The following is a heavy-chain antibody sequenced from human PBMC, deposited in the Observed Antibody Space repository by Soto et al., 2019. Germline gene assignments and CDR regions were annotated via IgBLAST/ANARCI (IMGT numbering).Heavy chain of an antibody. D-gene: IGHD3-3*01. CDR3: SRGWSDYPH. V-gene: IGHV1-69*06. J-gene: IGHJ4*02. Sequence: SVKVSCKASGGTFSSHVVSWVRQAPGQGLECMGGIIPIYNKTNYAQEFQDRVTITADKSMSIVYLEVRSLRYEDTAVYYCSRGWSDYPHWGQGTLVTVSS. CDR1: GGTFSSHV. CDR2: IIPIYNKT.